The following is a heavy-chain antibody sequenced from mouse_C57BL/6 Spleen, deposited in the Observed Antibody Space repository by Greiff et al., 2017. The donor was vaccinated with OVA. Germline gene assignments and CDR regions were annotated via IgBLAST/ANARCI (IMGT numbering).Heavy chain of an antibody. J-gene: IGHJ2*01. D-gene: IGHD1-1*01. CDR3: ARPEEDYGSSHYFDY. CDR1: GYTFTEYT. CDR2: FYPGSGSI. V-gene: IGHV1-62-2*01. Sequence: QVQLQQSGAELVKPGASVKLSCKASGYTFTEYTIHWVKQRSGQGLEWIGWFYPGSGSIKYNEKFKDKATLTADKSSSTVYMELSMMTSEDSAVYFCARPEEDYGSSHYFDYWGQGTTLTVSS.